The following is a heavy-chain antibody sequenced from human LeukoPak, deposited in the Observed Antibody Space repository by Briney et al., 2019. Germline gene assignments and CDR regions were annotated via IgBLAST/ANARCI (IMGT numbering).Heavy chain of an antibody. Sequence: GGSLRLSCAASGFTFSDHYMDWVRQAPGKGLEWVGRTRNKANSYTTEYAASVKGRFTISRDDSKNSLYLQMNSLKTEDTAVYYCASGAVAGRFDYWGQGTLVTVSS. CDR3: ASGAVAGRFDY. D-gene: IGHD6-19*01. CDR2: TRNKANSYTT. V-gene: IGHV3-72*01. CDR1: GFTFSDHY. J-gene: IGHJ4*02.